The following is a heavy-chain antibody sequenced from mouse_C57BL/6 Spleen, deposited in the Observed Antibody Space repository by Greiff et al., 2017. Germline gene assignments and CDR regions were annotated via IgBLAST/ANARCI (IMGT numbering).Heavy chain of an antibody. CDR3: ARGEIGVHYGAWFAY. Sequence: QVQLQQSGAELVKPGASVKISCKASGYAFSSYWMNWVKQRPGKGLEWIGQIYPGDGDTNYNGKFKGKATLTADKSSSTAYMQLSSLTSEDSAVYFCARGEIGVHYGAWFAYWGQGTLVTVSA. D-gene: IGHD1-2*01. CDR1: GYAFSSYW. V-gene: IGHV1-80*01. J-gene: IGHJ3*01. CDR2: IYPGDGDT.